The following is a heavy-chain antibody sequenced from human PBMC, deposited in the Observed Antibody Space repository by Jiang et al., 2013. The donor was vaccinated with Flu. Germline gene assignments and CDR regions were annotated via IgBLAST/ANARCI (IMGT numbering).Heavy chain of an antibody. CDR2: INPNSGGT. CDR1: GYTFTGYY. Sequence: GAEVKKPGASVKVSCKASGYTFTGYYMHWVRQAPGQGLEWMGRINPNSGGTNYAQKFQGRVTMTRDTSISTAYMELSRLRSDDTAVYYCARGRSSSSRALGYWGQGTLVTVSS. CDR3: ARGRSSSSRALGY. V-gene: IGHV1-2*06. D-gene: IGHD6-6*01. J-gene: IGHJ4*02.